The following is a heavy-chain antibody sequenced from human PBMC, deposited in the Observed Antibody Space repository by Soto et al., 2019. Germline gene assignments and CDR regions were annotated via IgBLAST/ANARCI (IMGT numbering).Heavy chain of an antibody. Sequence: PSETLSLTCAVSGGSISSGGYSWSWIRQPPGKGLEWIGYIYHSGSTYYNSSLKSRVTISVDRSKNQFSLKLSSVTAADTAVYYCAREWFGGDYWGQGTLVTVSS. D-gene: IGHD3-10*01. CDR2: IYHSGST. V-gene: IGHV4-30-2*01. CDR3: AREWFGGDY. CDR1: GGSISSGGYS. J-gene: IGHJ4*02.